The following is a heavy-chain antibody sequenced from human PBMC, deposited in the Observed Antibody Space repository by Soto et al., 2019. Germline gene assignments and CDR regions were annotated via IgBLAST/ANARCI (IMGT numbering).Heavy chain of an antibody. CDR3: AKDLGGSYLERYYYYGMDI. J-gene: IGHJ6*02. V-gene: IGHV3-30*18. CDR1: GFTFSPYG. CDR2: ISYDGSTK. D-gene: IGHD1-26*01. Sequence: QVQLVESGGGVVQPGRSLRLSCAASGFTFSPYGMHWVRQAPGKGLEWGAVISYDGSTKYYADSVKGRFTISRDNSNNALYLQMNSLRADDTAVYYCAKDLGGSYLERYYYYGMDIWGQGTKVTV.